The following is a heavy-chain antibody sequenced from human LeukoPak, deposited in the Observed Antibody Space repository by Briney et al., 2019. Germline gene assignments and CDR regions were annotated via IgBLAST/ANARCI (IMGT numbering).Heavy chain of an antibody. V-gene: IGHV4-34*01. CDR3: ARHVKQWLVRGGFDY. D-gene: IGHD6-19*01. CDR2: INHSGST. Sequence: PSETLSLTCAVYGGSFSGYYWSWIRQPPGKGLEWIGEINHSGSTNYNPSLKSRVTISVDTSKNQFSLKLSSVTAADTAVYYCARHVKQWLVRGGFDYWGQGILVTVSS. J-gene: IGHJ4*02. CDR1: GGSFSGYY.